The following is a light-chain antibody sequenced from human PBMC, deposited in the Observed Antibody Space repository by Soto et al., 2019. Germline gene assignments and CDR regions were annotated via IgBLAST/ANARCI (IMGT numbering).Light chain of an antibody. V-gene: IGKV3-15*01. J-gene: IGKJ1*01. CDR2: GAS. Sequence: EIVMTQSPATLSVSPGERATLSCRASQSVSSNLAWYQQKPGQAPRLLIYGASTSATGIPARFSGSGSGTEFTITISSLQSEDFAVYYCQHYNNSPRTFGQGTKVEIK. CDR1: QSVSSN. CDR3: QHYNNSPRT.